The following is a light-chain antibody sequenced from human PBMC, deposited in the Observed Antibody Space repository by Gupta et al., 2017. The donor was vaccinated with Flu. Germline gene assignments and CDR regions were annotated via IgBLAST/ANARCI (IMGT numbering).Light chain of an antibody. Sequence: ELTQYPAISPALVGDSVTIPCRASGRISSWLAWYQQKPGIATKLLIYKASILESGGPSRFSGSRSGRNYSLTISSLQPEDFATDYCQQYGEYSNLTFGGGTKVEVK. CDR3: QQYGEYSNLT. J-gene: IGKJ4*01. CDR2: KAS. CDR1: GRISSW. V-gene: IGKV1-5*03.